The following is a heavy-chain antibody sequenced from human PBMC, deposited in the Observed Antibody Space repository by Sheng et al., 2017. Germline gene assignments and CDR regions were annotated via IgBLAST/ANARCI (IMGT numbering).Heavy chain of an antibody. CDR1: GFTFSHFA. Sequence: QVQLVESGEGVVQPGRSLRLSCAASGFTFSHFAMHWVRQAPGKGLEWMAVVSFDGSNKNYADSVKGRFTISRDNSKNTLYLQVNSLRAEDTAIYYCAKDGDGDWFDPWGQGTLVTVSS. V-gene: IGHV3-30*04. D-gene: IGHD7-27*01. J-gene: IGHJ5*01. CDR3: AKDGDGDWFDP. CDR2: VSFDGSNK.